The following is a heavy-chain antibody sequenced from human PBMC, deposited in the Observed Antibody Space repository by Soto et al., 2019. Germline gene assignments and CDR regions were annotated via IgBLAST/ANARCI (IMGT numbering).Heavy chain of an antibody. CDR2: IIPIFGTA. J-gene: IGHJ6*02. D-gene: IGHD6-13*01. Sequence: ASVKVSCKASGGTFSSYAISWVRQAPGRGLEWMGGIIPIFGTANYAQKFQGRVTITADESTSTAYMELSSLRSEDTAVYYCARAKYSSKIYYYYGMDVWGQGTTVTVSS. CDR3: ARAKYSSKIYYYYGMDV. V-gene: IGHV1-69*13. CDR1: GGTFSSYA.